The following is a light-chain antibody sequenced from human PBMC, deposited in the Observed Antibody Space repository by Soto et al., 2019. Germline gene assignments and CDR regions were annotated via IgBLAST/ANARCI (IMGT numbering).Light chain of an antibody. CDR1: SGHSSYI. V-gene: IGLV4-60*02. J-gene: IGLJ7*01. CDR3: ETWDSREAV. CDR2: LEGSGSY. Sequence: QSVLTQSSSASASLGSSVKLTCTLSSGHSSYIIAWHQQQPGKAPRYLMKLEGSGSYNKGSGVPDRFSGSSSGADRYLTISNLQFEDEADYYCETWDSREAVFGGGTQLTVL.